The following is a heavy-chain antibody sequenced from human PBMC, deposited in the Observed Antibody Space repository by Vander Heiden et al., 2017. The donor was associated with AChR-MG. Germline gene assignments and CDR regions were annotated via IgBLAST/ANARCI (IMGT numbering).Heavy chain of an antibody. J-gene: IGHJ4*02. CDR3: ARFYSSSNYGCEY. D-gene: IGHD6-13*01. CDR2: ISSGGNYI. V-gene: IGHV3-21*01. CDR1: GFTFRTYN. Sequence: EVQLVEPGGGLVKPGGPLRLSCAASGFTFRTYNMNWVRQAPGKGLEWVSSISSGGNYIYYADSMKGRFTISRDNAKNSLYLQMNSLRAEDTAVYFCARFYSSSNYGCEYWGQGTLGTVSS.